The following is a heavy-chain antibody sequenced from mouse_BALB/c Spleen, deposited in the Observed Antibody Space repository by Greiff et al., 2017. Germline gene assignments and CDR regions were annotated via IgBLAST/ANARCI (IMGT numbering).Heavy chain of an antibody. D-gene: IGHD2-12*01. CDR2: ISSGGGST. J-gene: IGHJ4*01. CDR1: GFAFSSYD. Sequence: EVKLQESGGGLVKPGGSLKLSCAASGFAFSSYDMSWVRQTPEKRLEWVAYISSGGGSTYYPDTVKGRFTISRDNAKNTLYLQMSSLKSEDTAMYYCARQLLNYAMDYWGQGTSVTVSS. CDR3: ARQLLNYAMDY. V-gene: IGHV5-12-1*01.